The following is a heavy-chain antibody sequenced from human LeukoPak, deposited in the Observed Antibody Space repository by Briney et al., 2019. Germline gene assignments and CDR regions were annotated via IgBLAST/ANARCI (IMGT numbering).Heavy chain of an antibody. V-gene: IGHV6-1*01. CDR3: AREADSSGWPLLSGSYNNWFDP. Sequence: SQTLSLTCAISGDSVSSNSAAWNWIRQSPSRGLEWLGRTYYRSKWYNDYAVSVKSRIVINPDTSKNQFSLQLNSVTPEDTAVYYCAREADSSGWPLLSGSYNNWFDPWGQGTLVTVSS. CDR1: GDSVSSNSAA. CDR2: TYYRSKWYN. D-gene: IGHD6-19*01. J-gene: IGHJ5*02.